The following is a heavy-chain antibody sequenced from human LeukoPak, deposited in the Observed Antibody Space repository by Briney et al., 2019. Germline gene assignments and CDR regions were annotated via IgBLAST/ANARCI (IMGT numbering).Heavy chain of an antibody. Sequence: SETLSLTCTVSGGSISSYYWSWIRQPPGKGLEWIGYIYYSGSTNYNPSLKSRVTISVDTSKNQFSLKLSSVTAADTAVYYCARGVEDIVVVPAAFYFDYWGQGTLVTVSS. J-gene: IGHJ4*02. CDR1: GGSISSYY. CDR3: ARGVEDIVVVPAAFYFDY. D-gene: IGHD2-2*01. V-gene: IGHV4-59*01. CDR2: IYYSGST.